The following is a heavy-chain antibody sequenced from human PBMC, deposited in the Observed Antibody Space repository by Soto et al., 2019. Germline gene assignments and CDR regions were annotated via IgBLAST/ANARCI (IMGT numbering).Heavy chain of an antibody. Sequence: QVQLVQSGAEVKTPGSSVKVSCKASGGTFNSYSIDWVRQAPGQGFEWMGGIIPMSGRPNYAQRFQGRVTFSADKSTNTFYMEVNSLTHEDTAVYYCTRRGRQSANSFDPWGQGTLVTVSS. J-gene: IGHJ5*02. CDR3: TRRGRQSANSFDP. V-gene: IGHV1-69*06. CDR2: IIPMSGRP. CDR1: GGTFNSYS.